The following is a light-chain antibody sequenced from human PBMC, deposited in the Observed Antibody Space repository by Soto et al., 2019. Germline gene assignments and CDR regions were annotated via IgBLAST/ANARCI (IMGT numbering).Light chain of an antibody. CDR1: QTVVGDS. Sequence: EMVLTQSPATLPLSPGERATLSCGASQTVVGDSIAWYQQRPGLAPRLGIRDASTRATGIPDRFSSSGSGADFTLTISSLEPDDFAVYYCQQYGNSPYTFGQVTKLEIK. CDR3: QQYGNSPYT. V-gene: IGKV3D-20*01. CDR2: DAS. J-gene: IGKJ2*01.